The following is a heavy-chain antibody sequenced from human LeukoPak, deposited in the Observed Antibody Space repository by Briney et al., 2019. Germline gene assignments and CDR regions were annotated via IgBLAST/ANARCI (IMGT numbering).Heavy chain of an antibody. J-gene: IGHJ3*02. CDR3: ARTAGGGAFDI. CDR2: ISYIGST. CDR1: GGSISTYY. D-gene: IGHD3-10*01. V-gene: IGHV4-59*08. Sequence: SETLSLTCTVSGGSISTYYWSWIRQPPGKGLEWIGYISYIGSTNYNPSLKSRVTISVDTSKNQFSLKLSSVTAADTAVYYCARTAGGGAFDIWGQGTMVTVSS.